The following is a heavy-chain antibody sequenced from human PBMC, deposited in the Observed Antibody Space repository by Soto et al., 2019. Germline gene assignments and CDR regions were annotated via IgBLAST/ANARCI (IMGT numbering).Heavy chain of an antibody. CDR2: ISVYNGNT. CDR1: CYTFPNYG. Sequence: QVQLVQSGAEVKKAGASMKVSCKASCYTFPNYGLACVRQAPGQWLEWMGWISVYNGNTRYAQKGQGRFTMTTDTSTSTAYMELRSLRSDDTAVYYWARAFEAVFDYWGQVHLVTVSS. J-gene: IGHJ4*02. CDR3: ARAFEAVFDY. V-gene: IGHV1-18*01.